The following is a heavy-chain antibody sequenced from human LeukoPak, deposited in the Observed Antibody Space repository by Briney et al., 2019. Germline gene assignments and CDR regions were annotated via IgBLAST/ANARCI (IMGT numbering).Heavy chain of an antibody. V-gene: IGHV3-15*01. CDR1: GFTLSNAW. CDR3: TSGYY. CDR2: IKSRTDGGTT. J-gene: IGHJ4*02. Sequence: GGAVRLSRVGSGFTLSNAWMSWVRQAPAKGREWVGRIKSRTDGGTTDYAAPVKGRFTISRDDSKNTLYPQINSLTAEDTAVYYCTSGYYWGQGTLVTVSS.